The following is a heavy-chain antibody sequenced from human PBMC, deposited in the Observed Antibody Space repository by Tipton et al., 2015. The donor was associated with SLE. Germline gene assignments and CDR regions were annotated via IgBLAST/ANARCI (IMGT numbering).Heavy chain of an antibody. CDR2: IYSGGSSK. CDR3: AKACRATSYWYFDV. Sequence: SLRLSCAASGFTFSSYAMSWVRQAPGKGLEWVSVIYSGGSSKYYADSVKGRFTISRDNSKNTLYLQMNSLRAEDTAVYYCAKACRATSYWYFDVWGHGTLVTVSS. J-gene: IGHJ2*01. V-gene: IGHV3-23*03. CDR1: GFTFSSYA. D-gene: IGHD1-1*01.